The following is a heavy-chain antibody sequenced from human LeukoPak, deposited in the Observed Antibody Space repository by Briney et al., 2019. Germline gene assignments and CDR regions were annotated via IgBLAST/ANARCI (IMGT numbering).Heavy chain of an antibody. CDR3: AGGPSGSSYFY. V-gene: IGHV4-30-4*08. Sequence: SETLPLTCTVSGGSITSGDYYWSWNRQPPGEGLEWIGYIDYSGSTHYNPSLKSRVTTSVDTSKNQFSLKLSSVTAADTAVYYCAGGPSGSSYFYWGQGTLVTVSS. J-gene: IGHJ4*02. CDR2: IDYSGST. CDR1: GGSITSGDYY. D-gene: IGHD1-26*01.